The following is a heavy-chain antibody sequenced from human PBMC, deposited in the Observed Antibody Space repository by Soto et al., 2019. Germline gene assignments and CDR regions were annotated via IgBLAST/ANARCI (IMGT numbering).Heavy chain of an antibody. CDR2: IIPIFGTA. J-gene: IGHJ6*02. D-gene: IGHD6-6*01. Sequence: QVQLVQSGAEVKKPGSSVKVSCKASGGTFSSYAISWVRQAPGQGLEWMGGIIPIFGTANYAQKFQGRVTITADESTSTAYMELGSLRSEDTAVYYCARRRIAARPDYYGMDVWGQGTTVTVSS. CDR1: GGTFSSYA. V-gene: IGHV1-69*12. CDR3: ARRRIAARPDYYGMDV.